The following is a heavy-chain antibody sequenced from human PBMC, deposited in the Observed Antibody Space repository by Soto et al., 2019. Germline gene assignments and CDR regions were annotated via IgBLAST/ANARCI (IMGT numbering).Heavy chain of an antibody. CDR2: IIPIYGKA. Sequence: GASVKVSCKASGGTFSSYAISWVRQAPGQGLEWMGGIIPIYGKANYAQKLQGRVTMTTDTSTSTAYMELRSLRSDDTAVYYCAREDVEDDIWGQGTMVTVSS. J-gene: IGHJ3*02. CDR3: AREDVEDDI. CDR1: GGTFSSYA. V-gene: IGHV1-69*05.